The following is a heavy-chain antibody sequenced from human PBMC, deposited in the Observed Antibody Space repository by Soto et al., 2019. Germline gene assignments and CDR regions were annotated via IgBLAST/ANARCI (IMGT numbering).Heavy chain of an antibody. CDR2: IYDSGDA. Sequence: QVQLQQSGPGLVKPSETLSLTCSVSGGSISSYFKNWIRQAPGKGLEWIGCIYDSGDANYNPSLTSRVTISLDTSKNQFSLKLSSVTAADTAVYYCVSSRTAVFGDALDIWALGTMVTVSS. J-gene: IGHJ3*02. CDR1: GGSISSYF. V-gene: IGHV4-59*03. CDR3: VSSRTAVFGDALDI. D-gene: IGHD3-3*01.